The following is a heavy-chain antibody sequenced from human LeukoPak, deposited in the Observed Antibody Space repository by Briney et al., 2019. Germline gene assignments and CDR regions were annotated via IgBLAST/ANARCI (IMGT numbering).Heavy chain of an antibody. V-gene: IGHV3-30*18. CDR1: GFTFSSYG. Sequence: GRSLRLSCAASGFTFSSYGMHWVRQAPGKGLEWVAVISYDGSNKYYADSVKGRFTISRDNSQNTLYLQLNSLRTEDTAVYYCAKDLGPTLLTRFDSWGQGTLVAVSS. CDR2: ISYDGSNK. J-gene: IGHJ4*02. CDR3: AKDLGPTLLTRFDS. D-gene: IGHD3-10*01.